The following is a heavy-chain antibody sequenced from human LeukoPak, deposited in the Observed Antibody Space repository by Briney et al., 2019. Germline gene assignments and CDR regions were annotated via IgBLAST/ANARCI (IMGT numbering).Heavy chain of an antibody. CDR2: ISYSGTT. Sequence: SETLPLTCTVSGXSISSGSYYWGWVRQPPGMGLEWIGSISYSGTTYYNLSLKSRVTLSVDTSKNQFSLKLSSVTAADAALYYCARHLRGGSIWFDYWGQGTLVTVSS. D-gene: IGHD6-13*01. CDR3: ARHLRGGSIWFDY. V-gene: IGHV4-39*01. CDR1: GXSISSGSYY. J-gene: IGHJ4*02.